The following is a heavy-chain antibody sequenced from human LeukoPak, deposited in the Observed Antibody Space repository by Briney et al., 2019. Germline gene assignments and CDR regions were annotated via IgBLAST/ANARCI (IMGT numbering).Heavy chain of an antibody. CDR2: IYYSGST. D-gene: IGHD2-15*01. CDR1: GGSISSYY. CDR3: ARGAPRYCSGGSCGPTAFDY. Sequence: SETLSLTCTVSGGSISSYYWSWIRQPPGKGLEWIGYIYYSGSTNYNPSLKSRVTISVDTSKNQFSLKRSSVTAADTAVYYFARGAPRYCSGGSCGPTAFDYWGQGTLVTVSS. V-gene: IGHV4-59*01. J-gene: IGHJ4*02.